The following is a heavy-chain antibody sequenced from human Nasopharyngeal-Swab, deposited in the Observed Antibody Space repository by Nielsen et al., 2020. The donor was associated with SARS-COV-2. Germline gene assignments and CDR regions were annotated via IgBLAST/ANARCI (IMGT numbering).Heavy chain of an antibody. Sequence: SLKISCAASGFTFSDYYMRWNSQAPGKGLEWVSYISSSSSYTNYADSVKGRFTISRDNAKNSLYLQMNSLRAEDTAVYYCAREIDSRGGDAFDIWGQGTMVTVSS. D-gene: IGHD3-22*01. CDR3: AREIDSRGGDAFDI. V-gene: IGHV3-11*05. CDR2: ISSSSSYT. CDR1: GFTFSDYY. J-gene: IGHJ3*02.